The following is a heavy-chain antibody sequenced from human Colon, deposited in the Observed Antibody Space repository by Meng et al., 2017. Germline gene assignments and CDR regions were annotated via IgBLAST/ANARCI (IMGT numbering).Heavy chain of an antibody. J-gene: IGHJ4*02. CDR1: GYTFTSYY. CDR3: ARDSIRVYYFDY. D-gene: IGHD2-8*01. Sequence: SVKVSCKASGYTFTSYYMHWVRQAPGQGREWMGIINPTGCSTSYAQKFQGRVTMTRDTSTSTVYMELSSLRSEATALYYCARDSIRVYYFDYWGQGTLVTVSS. V-gene: IGHV1-46*01. CDR2: INPTGCST.